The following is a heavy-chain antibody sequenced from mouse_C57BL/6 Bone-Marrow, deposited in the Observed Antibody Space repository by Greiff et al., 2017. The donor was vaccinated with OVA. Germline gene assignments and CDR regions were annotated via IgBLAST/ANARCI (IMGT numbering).Heavy chain of an antibody. CDR2: IDPENGDT. CDR3: TPIYYDYDGVDY. CDR1: GFNIKDDY. V-gene: IGHV14-4*01. D-gene: IGHD2-4*01. Sequence: DVKLVESGAELVRPGASVKLSCTASGFNIKDDYMHWVKQRPEQGLEWIGWIDPENGDTEYASKFQGKATITADTSSNTAYLQLSSLTSEDTAVYYCTPIYYDYDGVDYWGQGTTLTVSS. J-gene: IGHJ2*01.